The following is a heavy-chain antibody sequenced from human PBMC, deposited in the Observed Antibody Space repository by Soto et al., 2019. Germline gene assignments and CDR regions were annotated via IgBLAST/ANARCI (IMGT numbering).Heavy chain of an antibody. CDR3: AHRLGYDFWSNYFDY. J-gene: IGHJ4*02. D-gene: IGHD3-3*01. V-gene: IGHV2-5*02. CDR1: GFSLSTSGVG. CDR2: IYWDDDK. Sequence: QITLKESGPTLVKPTQTLTLTCTFSGFSLSTSGVGVGWIRQPPGKALEWLALIYWDDDKRYSPSLKSRLTITTDTSKTQVVLTMTNMDPVDTATYYCAHRLGYDFWSNYFDYWGQGTLVTVSS.